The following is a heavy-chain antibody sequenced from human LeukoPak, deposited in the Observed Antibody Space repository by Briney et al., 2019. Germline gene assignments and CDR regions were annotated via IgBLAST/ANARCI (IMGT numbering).Heavy chain of an antibody. CDR1: GYTLTSYG. D-gene: IGHD2-15*01. V-gene: IGHV1-18*01. CDR2: ISTQSGNT. Sequence: ASVTVSCEASGYTLTSYGINWMRQAPGQGLEWMGWISTQSGNTNYAQKVQGRLTLTTDRSTNTAYMELRSRRSDDTAVYYCAREAVVVVAATYWFDPWGQGTLVTVSS. J-gene: IGHJ5*02. CDR3: AREAVVVVAATYWFDP.